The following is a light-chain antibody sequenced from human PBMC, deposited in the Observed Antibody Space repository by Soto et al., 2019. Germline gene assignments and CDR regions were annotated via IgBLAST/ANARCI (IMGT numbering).Light chain of an antibody. CDR2: EVS. Sequence: QSALTPAASVSGSPGQSITISCTGTSSDVGGYNYVSWYQQHPGKAPKLMIYEVSNRPSGVSNRFSGSKSGNTASLTISGLQAEDEADYYCSSYTSSNTLVVFGTGTKVTVL. J-gene: IGLJ1*01. CDR3: SSYTSSNTLVV. CDR1: SSDVGGYNY. V-gene: IGLV2-14*01.